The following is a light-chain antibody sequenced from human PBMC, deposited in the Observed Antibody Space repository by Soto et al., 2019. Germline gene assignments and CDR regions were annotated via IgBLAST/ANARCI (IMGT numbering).Light chain of an antibody. CDR3: MQSTQLPPT. V-gene: IGKV2D-29*02. CDR1: QSLLHITGETF. CDR2: EVS. Sequence: DVVMTQTPLSLSVTPGQPASISCKSSQSLLHITGETFLFWYLQKPGQSPQLLIYEVSTRVSGVPDRFSDSGSGTDFTLEISRVETDEVGIYYCMQSTQLPPTFGQGTRLEIK. J-gene: IGKJ5*01.